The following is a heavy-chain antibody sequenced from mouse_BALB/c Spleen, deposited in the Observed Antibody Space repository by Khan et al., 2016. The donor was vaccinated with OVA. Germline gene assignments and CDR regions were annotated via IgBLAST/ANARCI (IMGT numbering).Heavy chain of an antibody. V-gene: IGHV1-20*02. J-gene: IGHJ2*01. D-gene: IGHD1-1*01. CDR3: ARKNGMDFDY. Sequence: VQLKQSGPELVKPGASVKISCKASGYSFTGYFMNWVMQSHGKSLEWIGRINPHIGETFYNQKFKGKATLTVDESSSTSHMELRSLSSEDSAVYYCARKNGMDFDYWGQGTTLTVSS. CDR1: GYSFTGYF. CDR2: INPHIGET.